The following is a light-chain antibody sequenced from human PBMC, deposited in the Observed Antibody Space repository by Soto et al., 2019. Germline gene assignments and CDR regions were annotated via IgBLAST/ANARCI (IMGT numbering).Light chain of an antibody. J-gene: IGKJ1*01. CDR2: GAS. CDR3: QQCFWHWT. Sequence: IVMTQSPATLSVSPGESATLYCRASQSVSSNLAWYQQKPGQAPRLLIYGASTRVTGISARFSGSGSGTEFTLSITSLQPDDFATYYCQQCFWHWTFGQGTKVDIK. CDR1: QSVSSN. V-gene: IGKV3-15*01.